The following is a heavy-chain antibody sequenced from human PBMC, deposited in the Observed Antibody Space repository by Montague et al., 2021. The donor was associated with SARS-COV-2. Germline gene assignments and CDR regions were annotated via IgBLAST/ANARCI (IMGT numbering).Heavy chain of an antibody. CDR3: ARGATRTFDY. J-gene: IGHJ4*02. Sequence: SETLSLTCTVSGDSMTYFYWSWIRQTPEKGLEWIGYIFYRGTTKYNPSLESRVTITVATSKDQFYLNLNSVTAADTAVYYCARGATRTFDYWGQGTRVTVSS. V-gene: IGHV4-59*01. D-gene: IGHD1-1*01. CDR2: IFYRGTT. CDR1: GDSMTYFY.